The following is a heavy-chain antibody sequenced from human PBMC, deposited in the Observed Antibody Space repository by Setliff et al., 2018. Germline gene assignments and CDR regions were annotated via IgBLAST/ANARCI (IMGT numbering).Heavy chain of an antibody. CDR1: GGTVSSYG. J-gene: IGHJ6*03. V-gene: IGHV1-69*05. Sequence: SVKVSCKASGGTVSSYGISWVRQAPGQGLEWMGGTIPIFGTTNYALKFQGRVTIITDESTSTAYMELSSLTSADTAVYYCAREGVDTRSSTDYRYYMDVWGKGTTVTVSS. D-gene: IGHD5-18*01. CDR2: TIPIFGTT. CDR3: AREGVDTRSSTDYRYYMDV.